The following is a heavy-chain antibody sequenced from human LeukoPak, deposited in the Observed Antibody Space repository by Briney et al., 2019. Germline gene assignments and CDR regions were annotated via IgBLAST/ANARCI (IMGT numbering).Heavy chain of an antibody. D-gene: IGHD3-3*01. CDR1: GFTFSSYG. V-gene: IGHV3-30*02. J-gene: IGHJ4*02. Sequence: PGGSLRLSCAASGFTFSSYGMHWVRQAPGKGLEWVAFIRYDGSNKYYADSVKGRFTISTDNSKNTLYLQMNSLRAEDTAVYYCAKELYDFWSGPFDYWGQGTLVTVSS. CDR3: AKELYDFWSGPFDY. CDR2: IRYDGSNK.